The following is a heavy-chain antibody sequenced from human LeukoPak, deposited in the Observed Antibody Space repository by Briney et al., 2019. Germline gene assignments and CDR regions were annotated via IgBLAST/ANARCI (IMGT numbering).Heavy chain of an antibody. Sequence: PSETLSLTFTVSGSSISSYYSSWIRQPPGKGLEWIGYISYSGSTKYNPSLKSRVTISVDTSTNQFSLKLSSVTAADTAVYYYASHASISGYVSFDYGGHGTLVTVSS. J-gene: IGHJ4*01. D-gene: IGHD3-22*01. V-gene: IGHV4-59*01. CDR3: ASHASISGYVSFDY. CDR2: ISYSGST. CDR1: GSSISSYY.